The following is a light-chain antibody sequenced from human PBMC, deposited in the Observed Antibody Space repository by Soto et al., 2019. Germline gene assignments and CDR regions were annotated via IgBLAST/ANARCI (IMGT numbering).Light chain of an antibody. V-gene: IGLV1-40*01. CDR3: QSYDSSLSVYV. CDR1: SSNIGAGYD. CDR2: GNS. Sequence: QSVLTQPPSVSGAPGQRVTLSCTGSSSNIGAGYDVHWYQPLPGTAPKLLIYGNSNRPSGVPDRFSGSKSGTSASLAITGLQAEDEADYYCQSYDSSLSVYVFGTGTKLTVL. J-gene: IGLJ1*01.